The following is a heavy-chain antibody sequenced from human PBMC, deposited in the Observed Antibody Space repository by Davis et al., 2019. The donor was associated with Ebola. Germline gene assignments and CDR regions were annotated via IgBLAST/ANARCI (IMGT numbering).Heavy chain of an antibody. J-gene: IGHJ4*02. CDR1: GGSFSGYY. CDR2: INHSGST. CDR3: ARGPDCSGGSCYSGSWGYKNY. V-gene: IGHV4-34*01. D-gene: IGHD2-15*01. Sequence: MPSETLSLTCAVYGGSFSGYYWSWIRQPPGKGLEWIGEINHSGSTNYNPSLKSRVTISVDTSKNQFSLKLSSVTAADTAVYYCARGPDCSGGSCYSGSWGYKNYWGQGTMVTVSS.